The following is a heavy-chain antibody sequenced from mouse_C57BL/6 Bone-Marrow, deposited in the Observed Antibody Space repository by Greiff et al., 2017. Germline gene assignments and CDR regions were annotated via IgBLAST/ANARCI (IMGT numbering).Heavy chain of an antibody. CDR3: TRGSFYYYGSRY. CDR2: ISSGGDYI. J-gene: IGHJ3*01. D-gene: IGHD1-1*01. V-gene: IGHV5-9-1*02. Sequence: EVQLVESGEGLVKPGGSLKLSCAASGFTFSSYAMSWVRQTPEKRLEWVAYISSGGDYIYYADTVKGRFTISRDNARNTLYLQMSSLKSEDTAMYYCTRGSFYYYGSRYWGQGTLVTVSA. CDR1: GFTFSSYA.